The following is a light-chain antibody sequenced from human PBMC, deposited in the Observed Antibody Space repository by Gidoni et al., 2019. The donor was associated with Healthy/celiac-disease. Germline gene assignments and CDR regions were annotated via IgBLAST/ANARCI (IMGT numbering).Light chain of an antibody. V-gene: IGKV4-1*01. CDR2: WAS. CDR3: QQYYSTPLT. J-gene: IGKJ4*01. Sequence: DIVMTQSPDSLAVSLGERAIIHCKSSQSVLYSSNNKNYLAWYQQKPGQPPKLLIYWASTRESGVPDRFSGSGSGTDFTLTISSLQAEDVAVYYCQQYYSTPLTFGGGTKVEIK. CDR1: QSVLYSSNNKNY.